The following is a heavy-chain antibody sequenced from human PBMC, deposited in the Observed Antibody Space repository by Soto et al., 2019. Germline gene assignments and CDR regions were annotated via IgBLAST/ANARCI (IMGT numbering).Heavy chain of an antibody. Sequence: WGSLRLSCAASGFTFSIYWMHWVRQAPGKGLVWVSRINSDGSTTNYAASVKGRFTISRDNAKNTLYLQMNSLRAEDTAVYYCIRDAYSVMGVGSHGTTVPVS. V-gene: IGHV3-74*01. CDR3: IRDAYSVMGV. CDR1: GFTFSIYW. J-gene: IGHJ6*02. CDR2: INSDGSTT.